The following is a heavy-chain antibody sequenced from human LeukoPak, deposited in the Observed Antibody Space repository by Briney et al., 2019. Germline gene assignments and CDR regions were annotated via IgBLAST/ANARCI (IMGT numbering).Heavy chain of an antibody. J-gene: IGHJ4*02. CDR3: AKAWSPVTIMSFDY. Sequence: GGSLRLSCAASGFTFSSYAMSWVRQAPGKGLEWVSAISGSGGSTYYAGSVKGRFTISRDNSKNTLYLQMNSLRAEDTAVYYCAKAWSPVTIMSFDYWGQGTLVTVSS. CDR2: ISGSGGST. D-gene: IGHD3-16*01. V-gene: IGHV3-23*01. CDR1: GFTFSSYA.